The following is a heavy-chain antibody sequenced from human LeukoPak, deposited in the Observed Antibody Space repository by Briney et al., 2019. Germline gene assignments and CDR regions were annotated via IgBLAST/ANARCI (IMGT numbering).Heavy chain of an antibody. Sequence: SETLSLTCTVSGGSISSYYWSWIRQPPEKGLEWIGYIHYSGSTSYNPSLKSRVTISVDTSKNQFSLKLSSVTAADTAVYYCARGRRDGYNFYYYYYYMDVWGKGTTVTISS. D-gene: IGHD5-24*01. CDR1: GGSISSYY. CDR3: ARGRRDGYNFYYYYYYMDV. CDR2: IHYSGST. V-gene: IGHV4-59*01. J-gene: IGHJ6*03.